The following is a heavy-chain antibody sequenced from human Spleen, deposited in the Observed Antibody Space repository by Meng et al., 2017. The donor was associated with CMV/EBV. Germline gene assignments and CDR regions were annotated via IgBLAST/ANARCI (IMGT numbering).Heavy chain of an antibody. J-gene: IGHJ4*02. Sequence: STTYYWVWIRQPPGKGLEWIGSIYYSGITYYNPSLRSRVTISLDTSKNQVSLKVDSLTAADTAMYYCARLQPPVVGALSRGHYLDYWGQGMLVTVSS. D-gene: IGHD2-15*01. CDR3: ARLQPPVVGALSRGHYLDY. V-gene: IGHV4-39*07. CDR1: STTYY. CDR2: IYYSGIT.